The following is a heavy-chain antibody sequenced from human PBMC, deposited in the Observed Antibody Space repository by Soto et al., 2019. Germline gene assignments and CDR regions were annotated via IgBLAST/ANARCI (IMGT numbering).Heavy chain of an antibody. CDR2: MNPNTGNT. V-gene: IGHV1-8*01. CDR1: GYSFSKYE. Sequence: QVQLVQSGAEVKKPGASVKVSCKASGYSFSKYEINWVRQVAGQGLEWLGRMNPNTGNTRYAQKIQGRLTMTRNTSISIAYMELSSLISDDTAVYYCAREGGGATPTGLDPWGQGTLVIVSS. D-gene: IGHD1-1*01. CDR3: AREGGGATPTGLDP. J-gene: IGHJ5*02.